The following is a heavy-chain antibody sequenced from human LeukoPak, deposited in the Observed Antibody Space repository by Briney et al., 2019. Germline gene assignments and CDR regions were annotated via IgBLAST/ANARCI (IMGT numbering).Heavy chain of an antibody. Sequence: EASVKVSCKASGYTFTNYYITWVRQAPGQGLEWMGWISAYNGYTNYAQKLQGRVTMTTDTSTSTAYLELRSLRSDDTAVYYCARANFGYCSGGSCYTYFDYWGQGTLVTVSS. CDR2: ISAYNGYT. V-gene: IGHV1-18*01. J-gene: IGHJ4*02. CDR3: ARANFGYCSGGSCYTYFDY. D-gene: IGHD2-15*01. CDR1: GYTFTNYY.